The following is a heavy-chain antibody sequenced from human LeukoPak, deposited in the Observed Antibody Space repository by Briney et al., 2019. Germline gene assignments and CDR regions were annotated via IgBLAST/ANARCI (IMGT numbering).Heavy chain of an antibody. D-gene: IGHD6-13*01. V-gene: IGHV4-59*01. CDR1: GGSISNYY. Sequence: SETLSLTCTVSGGSISNYYWRWIRQSPGKGLEWIGYIYYSGTTNFNPPLKSGVTIPVDTSMNQFPLKLNSVTAADTAVYYCARGVYIAAAQYGYWGQGTLVTVSS. CDR3: ARGVYIAAAQYGY. CDR2: IYYSGTT. J-gene: IGHJ4*02.